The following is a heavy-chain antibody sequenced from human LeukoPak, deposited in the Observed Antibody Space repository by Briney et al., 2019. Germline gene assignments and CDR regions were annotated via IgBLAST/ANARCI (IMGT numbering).Heavy chain of an antibody. CDR1: GFTFSSYS. Sequence: GGSLRLSCAASGFTFSSYSMNWVRQAPGKGLEWVSSISSSSSYIYYADSVKGRFTISRDHAKNSLYLQMNSLRAEDTAVYYCARDGVARGGSYGLDFDYWGQGTLVTVSS. CDR2: ISSSSSYI. CDR3: ARDGVARGGSYGLDFDY. J-gene: IGHJ4*02. D-gene: IGHD1-26*01. V-gene: IGHV3-21*01.